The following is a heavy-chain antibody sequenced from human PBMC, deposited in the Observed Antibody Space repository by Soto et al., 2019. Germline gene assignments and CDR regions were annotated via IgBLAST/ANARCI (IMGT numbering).Heavy chain of an antibody. CDR3: ARHRPDYGDYEIDVYFDY. CDR1: GYSFTRYW. J-gene: IGHJ4*02. Sequence: PGESLKLSCTGSGYSFTRYWIGWVRQMPGKGLEWMGIIYPGDSDTRYSPSFQGQVTISADKSISTAYLQWSSLKASDTAMYYCARHRPDYGDYEIDVYFDYWGQGTLVTVSS. D-gene: IGHD4-17*01. CDR2: IYPGDSDT. V-gene: IGHV5-51*01.